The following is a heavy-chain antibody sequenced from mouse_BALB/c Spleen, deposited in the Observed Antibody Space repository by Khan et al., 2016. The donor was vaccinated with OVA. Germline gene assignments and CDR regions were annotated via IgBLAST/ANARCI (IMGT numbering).Heavy chain of an antibody. CDR3: ARSGTGSFAY. D-gene: IGHD4-1*01. Sequence: VQLQESGAELARPGASVKLSCKASGYTFTDYYLNWVKQRTGQGLEWIGDIYPGSGNTYYNERFKGKATLTADQSSSTAYMQLSSLTSEDSAVYFCARSGTGSFAYWGQGTLVTVSA. V-gene: IGHV1-77*01. CDR1: GYTFTDYY. J-gene: IGHJ3*01. CDR2: IYPGSGNT.